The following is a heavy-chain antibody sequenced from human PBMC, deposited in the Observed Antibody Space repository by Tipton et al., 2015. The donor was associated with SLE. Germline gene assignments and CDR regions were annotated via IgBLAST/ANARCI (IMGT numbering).Heavy chain of an antibody. Sequence: GSLRLSCTTSGFTFDNYAMTWLRQTPGKGLEWVSSVSGGGGAYHADSVKGRFTISRDNSRNMLYLQMNGLRADDTAIYYCAKDSWRNWGSADSFDIWGQGTKVIVSS. J-gene: IGHJ3*02. D-gene: IGHD3-16*01. CDR1: GFTFDNYA. V-gene: IGHV3-23*01. CDR3: AKDSWRNWGSADSFDI. CDR2: VSGGGGA.